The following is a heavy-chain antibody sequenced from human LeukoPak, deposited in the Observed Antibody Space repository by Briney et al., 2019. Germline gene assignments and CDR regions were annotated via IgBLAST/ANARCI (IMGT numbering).Heavy chain of an antibody. V-gene: IGHV3-21*04. D-gene: IGHD6-19*01. J-gene: IGHJ6*03. CDR2: ISSSSSYI. CDR1: GFTFSSYS. CDR3: ARGYSSGWNYYYYYMDV. Sequence: GGSLRLSCAASGFTFSSYSMNWVRQAPGKGLEWVSSISSSSSYIYYADSVKGRFTISRDNAKNSLYLQMNSLRAEDTALYYCARGYSSGWNYYYYYMDVWGKGTTVTVSS.